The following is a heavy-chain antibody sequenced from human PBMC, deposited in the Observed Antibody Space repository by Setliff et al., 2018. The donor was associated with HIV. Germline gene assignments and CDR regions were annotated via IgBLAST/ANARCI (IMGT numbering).Heavy chain of an antibody. V-gene: IGHV4-38-2*02. Sequence: SETLSLTCTISGGSISSDYWWGWIRQPPGKGLEWIGSIYHSGSTYYNPSLKSRVTMSLDTSKNQFSLNLSSVTAADTAVYYCASRVYYYDESAILREEGFVPWGQGTLVTVSS. CDR1: GGSISSDYW. D-gene: IGHD3-22*01. CDR2: IYHSGST. J-gene: IGHJ5*02. CDR3: ASRVYYYDESAILREEGFVP.